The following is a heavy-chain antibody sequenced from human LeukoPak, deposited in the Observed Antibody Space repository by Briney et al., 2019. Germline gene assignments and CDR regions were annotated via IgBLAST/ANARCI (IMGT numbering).Heavy chain of an antibody. CDR3: AKDGGTHGEYYSYYMDV. V-gene: IGHV3-30*02. J-gene: IGHJ6*03. CDR2: IRYDGSNK. CDR1: GFTFSTYG. Sequence: PGGSLRLSCAASGFTFSTYGMHWVRQAPGKGLEWVAFIRYDGSNKYADSVKGRFTTSRDNSKNTLFLQMNSLRAEDTAVYYCAKDGGTHGEYYSYYMDVWGKGTTVTVSS. D-gene: IGHD2-15*01.